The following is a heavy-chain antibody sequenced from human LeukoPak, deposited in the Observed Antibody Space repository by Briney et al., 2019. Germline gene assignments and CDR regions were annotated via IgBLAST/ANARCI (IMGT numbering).Heavy chain of an antibody. CDR1: GYTFINYY. J-gene: IGHJ4*02. D-gene: IGHD5-12*01. CDR3: AREGSRYTQKNFDF. Sequence: GASVKVSCKASGYTFINYYVHWVRQAPGQGLEWMGMITPSGGTTSYAQKFKGRVTMTRDMSTSTVYMDLSSLRSEDTAVYYCAREGSRYTQKNFDFWGQGTLVTVSS. V-gene: IGHV1-46*01. CDR2: ITPSGGTT.